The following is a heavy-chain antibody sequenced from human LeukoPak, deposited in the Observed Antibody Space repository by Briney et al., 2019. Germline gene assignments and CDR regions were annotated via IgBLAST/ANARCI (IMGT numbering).Heavy chain of an antibody. V-gene: IGHV3-23*01. CDR1: GFTFSSYA. D-gene: IGHD6-13*01. CDR3: AKGYTYSGSWVPGVFDY. J-gene: IGHJ4*02. Sequence: GGSLRLSCAASGFTFSSYAMSWVRQAPGKGLEWVSAISGSGGSTYYADSVKGRFTISRDNSKNTLYLQMNSLRAEDAAVYYCAKGYTYSGSWVPGVFDYWGQGTLVTVSS. CDR2: ISGSGGST.